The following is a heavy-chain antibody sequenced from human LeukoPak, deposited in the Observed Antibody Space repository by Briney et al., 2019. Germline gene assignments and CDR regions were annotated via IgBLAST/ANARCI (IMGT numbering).Heavy chain of an antibody. D-gene: IGHD2-15*01. CDR2: ISRSGSTI. CDR3: ARDCGGGSCYGPYDAFDI. J-gene: IGHJ3*02. V-gene: IGHV3-48*03. CDR1: EFTFSSYE. Sequence: GGSLRLSCAASEFTFSSYEMTWVRPAQGTGLEWVSYISRSGSTIYYADAVKGRFTISRDNAKNSLYLQVNSLRAEDTAVYYCARDCGGGSCYGPYDAFDIWGQGTMVTVSS.